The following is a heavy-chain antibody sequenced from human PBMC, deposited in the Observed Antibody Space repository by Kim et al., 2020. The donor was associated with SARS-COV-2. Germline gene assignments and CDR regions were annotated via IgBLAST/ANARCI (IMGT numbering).Heavy chain of an antibody. J-gene: IGHJ5*02. CDR1: GFTFSSYS. CDR2: ISSSSTI. Sequence: GGSLRLSCAASGFTFSSYSMNWVRQAPGKGLEWVSYISSSSTIYYADSVKGRFTISRDNAKNSLYLQMNSLRDEDTAVYYCARDGGSELRYFDWLERTGNWFDPWGQGTLVTVSS. V-gene: IGHV3-48*02. CDR3: ARDGGSELRYFDWLERTGNWFDP. D-gene: IGHD3-9*01.